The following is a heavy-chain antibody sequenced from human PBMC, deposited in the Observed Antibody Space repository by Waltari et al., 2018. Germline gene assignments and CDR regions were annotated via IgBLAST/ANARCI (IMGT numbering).Heavy chain of an antibody. CDR3: VRATYRWGNGDY. CDR1: GFSISGGYH. Sequence: QVQLQESGPGQVKPSETLSLPCSVSGFSISGGYHWGWVRQSPGKGLEWIGSIYHDGITYKNPSLKSRVTMSTDTSRNQFSLKMSSVTAADTAVYYCVRATYRWGNGDYWGQGTLVTVSS. D-gene: IGHD2-8*02. V-gene: IGHV4-38-2*02. J-gene: IGHJ4*02. CDR2: IYHDGIT.